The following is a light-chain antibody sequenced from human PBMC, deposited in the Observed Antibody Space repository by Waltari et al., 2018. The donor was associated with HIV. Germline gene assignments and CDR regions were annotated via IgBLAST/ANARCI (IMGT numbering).Light chain of an antibody. J-gene: IGLJ3*02. CDR3: SSYTSSSTSV. Sequence: QSALTQPASVSGSPGQSITISCTGTSSDVGGYNYVSWYQQHPGKAPKLMIYDVSKRPSGVSIRFSGSKSGNTASLAISGLQAEDEADDYCSSYTSSSTSVFGGGTKLTVL. CDR1: SSDVGGYNY. V-gene: IGLV2-14*01. CDR2: DVS.